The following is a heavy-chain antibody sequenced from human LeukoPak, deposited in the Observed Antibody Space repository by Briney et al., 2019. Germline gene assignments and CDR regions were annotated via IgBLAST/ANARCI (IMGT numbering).Heavy chain of an antibody. J-gene: IGHJ4*02. D-gene: IGHD3-3*01. CDR1: GFTFSSYS. Sequence: GGSLRLSCAASGFTFSSYSMNWVRQAPGKGLEWVSYISSSSSTIYYADSVKGRFTISRDNAKNSLYLQMNSLRDEDTAVYYGASTPGPYYDFWSGYLDVSTFDYWGQGTLVTVSS. V-gene: IGHV3-48*02. CDR3: ASTPGPYYDFWSGYLDVSTFDY. CDR2: ISSSSSTI.